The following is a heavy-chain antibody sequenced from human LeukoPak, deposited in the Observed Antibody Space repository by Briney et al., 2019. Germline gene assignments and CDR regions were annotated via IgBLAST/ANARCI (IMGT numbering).Heavy chain of an antibody. CDR1: GYIFTSYD. CDR3: ATVNGGMGDRHYNWFDP. D-gene: IGHD2-21*02. Sequence: GASVKVSCKASGYIFTSYDINWVRQATGQGLEWMGWMNPNSGNTGYAQKFQGRVTMTEDTSTDTAYMELSSLRSEDTAVYYCATVNGGMGDRHYNWFDPWGQGTLVTVSS. V-gene: IGHV1-8*01. CDR2: MNPNSGNT. J-gene: IGHJ5*02.